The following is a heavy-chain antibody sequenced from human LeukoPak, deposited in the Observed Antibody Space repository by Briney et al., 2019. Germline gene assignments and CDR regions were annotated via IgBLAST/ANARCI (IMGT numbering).Heavy chain of an antibody. CDR1: GFTFSSYW. J-gene: IGHJ2*01. D-gene: IGHD1-26*01. Sequence: GGSLRLSCAASGFTFSSYWMYWVRQAPGKGLVWVSRINSAGKTTHYADSVKGRFIISRDNAKNTLYLQMSSLRAEDTAVYYCAGDPGSYSHDWYFDLWGRGTLVTVSS. CDR2: INSAGKTT. V-gene: IGHV3-74*01. CDR3: AGDPGSYSHDWYFDL.